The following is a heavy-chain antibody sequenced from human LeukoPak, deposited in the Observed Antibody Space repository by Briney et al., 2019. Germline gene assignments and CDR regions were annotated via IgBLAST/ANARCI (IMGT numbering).Heavy chain of an antibody. J-gene: IGHJ4*02. Sequence: GGSLRLSCAASGFTFSSYAMHWVRQAPGKGLEWVAVISYDGSNKYYADSVKGRFTISRDNSKNTLYLQMNSLRAEDTAVYYCASSAPGSYWGIFDYWGQGTLVTVSS. CDR3: ASSAPGSYWGIFDY. D-gene: IGHD1-26*01. CDR2: ISYDGSNK. CDR1: GFTFSSYA. V-gene: IGHV3-30*14.